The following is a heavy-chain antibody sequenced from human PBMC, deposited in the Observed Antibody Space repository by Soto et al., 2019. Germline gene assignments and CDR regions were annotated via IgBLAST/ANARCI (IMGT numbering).Heavy chain of an antibody. CDR1: GFTFSSYA. CDR3: ARPQWPILTNDAFDI. V-gene: IGHV3-30-3*01. J-gene: IGHJ3*02. Sequence: QVQLVESGGGVVQPGSSLRLSCAASGFTFSSYAMHWVRQAPGKGLEWVAVISYDGSNKYYADSVKGRFTISRDNSKNTLYLQMNSLRAEDTAVYYCARPQWPILTNDAFDIWGQGTMVTVSS. CDR2: ISYDGSNK. D-gene: IGHD6-19*01.